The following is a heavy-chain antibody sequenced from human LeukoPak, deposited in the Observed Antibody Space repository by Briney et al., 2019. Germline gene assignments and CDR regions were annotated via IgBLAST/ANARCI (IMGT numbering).Heavy chain of an antibody. Sequence: ASVKVSCKASGGTFSSYAISWVRQAPGQGLEWMGGIIPIFGTANYAQKFQGRVTITTDESTSTAYMELSSLRSEDTAVYYCAREAVVPAAIVGPFDYWGQGTLVTVSS. CDR1: GGTFSSYA. CDR2: IIPIFGTA. D-gene: IGHD2-2*01. CDR3: AREAVVPAAIVGPFDY. V-gene: IGHV1-69*05. J-gene: IGHJ4*02.